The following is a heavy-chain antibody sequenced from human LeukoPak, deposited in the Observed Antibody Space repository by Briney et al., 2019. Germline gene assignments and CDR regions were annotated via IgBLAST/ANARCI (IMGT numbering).Heavy chain of an antibody. D-gene: IGHD2-2*01. CDR3: ARGMRYQLFNYGMDV. CDR2: INHSGST. Sequence: SETLPLTCAVYGGSFSGYYWSWIRQPPGKGLEWIGEINHSGSTNYNPSLKSRVTISVDTSKNQFSLKLSSVTAADTAVYYCARGMRYQLFNYGMDVWGQGTTVTVSS. J-gene: IGHJ6*02. CDR1: GGSFSGYY. V-gene: IGHV4-34*01.